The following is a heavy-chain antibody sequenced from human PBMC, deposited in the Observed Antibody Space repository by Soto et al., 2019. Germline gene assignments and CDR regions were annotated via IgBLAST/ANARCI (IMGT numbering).Heavy chain of an antibody. J-gene: IGHJ4*02. CDR1: GDTFIRDA. CDR2: IIPIFGTA. Sequence: SVKVSCKASGDTFIRDAISWVRQAPGQGLEWMGGIIPIFGTANYAQKFQGRVTITADESTSTAYMELSSLRSEDTAVYYCARDHDHGYDYFDYWGQGTLVTVSS. D-gene: IGHD5-18*01. V-gene: IGHV1-69*13. CDR3: ARDHDHGYDYFDY.